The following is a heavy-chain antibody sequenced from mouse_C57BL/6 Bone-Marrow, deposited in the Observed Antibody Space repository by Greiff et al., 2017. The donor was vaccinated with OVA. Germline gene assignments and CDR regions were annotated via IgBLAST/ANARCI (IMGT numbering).Heavy chain of an antibody. CDR3: ASLRRGYYFDY. J-gene: IGHJ2*01. Sequence: VQLQQPGAELAKPGASVKLSCKASGYTFTSYWMHWVKQRPGQGLEWIGMIHPNSGSTNYNEKFKSKATLTVDKSSSTAYMQLSSLTSEDSAVYYCASLRRGYYFDYWGQGTTLTVSS. D-gene: IGHD2-12*01. V-gene: IGHV1-64*01. CDR2: IHPNSGST. CDR1: GYTFTSYW.